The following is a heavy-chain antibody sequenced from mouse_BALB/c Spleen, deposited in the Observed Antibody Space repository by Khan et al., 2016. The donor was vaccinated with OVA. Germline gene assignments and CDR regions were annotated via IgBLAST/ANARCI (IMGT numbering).Heavy chain of an antibody. CDR2: IWSDGHT. J-gene: IGHJ1*01. V-gene: IGHV2-6-1*01. Sequence: QVQLKESGPGLVAPSQSLSITCTTSGFSLTSYGVHWVRQPPGKGLEWLVAIWSDGHTTYNSALKSRRSISKDNSKCKVFLKMNSLQTDDTAMYYCAGHGYYGNYGPYFDVWGAGTTVTVSS. CDR1: GFSLTSYG. CDR3: AGHGYYGNYGPYFDV. D-gene: IGHD2-1*01.